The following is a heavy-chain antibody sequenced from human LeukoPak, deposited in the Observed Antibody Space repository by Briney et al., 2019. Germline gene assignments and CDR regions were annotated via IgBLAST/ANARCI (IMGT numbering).Heavy chain of an antibody. Sequence: ASVKVSCKASGYRFINYDINWVRQATGRGLEWLGWVNPNSGTTGYAQNFQDRVSMTRDTSIGTAYMELSNLGSEDTAVCYCARNLARTGDFDYWGQGTLVTVSS. D-gene: IGHD5-12*01. J-gene: IGHJ4*02. CDR1: GYRFINYD. CDR2: VNPNSGTT. CDR3: ARNLARTGDFDY. V-gene: IGHV1-8*01.